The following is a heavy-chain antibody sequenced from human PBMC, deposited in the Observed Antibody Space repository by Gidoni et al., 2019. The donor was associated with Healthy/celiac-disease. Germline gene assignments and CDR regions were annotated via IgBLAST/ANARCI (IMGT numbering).Heavy chain of an antibody. Sequence: QVQLVQSGAEVKKPGSSVKVSCKASGGTSSSYAISWVRQAPGQGLEWMGRIIPILGIANYAQKFQGRVTITADKSTSTAYMELSSLRSEDTAVYYCARHSGYVWGSYRLDYWGQGTLVTVSS. CDR2: IIPILGIA. V-gene: IGHV1-69*04. CDR3: ARHSGYVWGSYRLDY. J-gene: IGHJ4*02. CDR1: GGTSSSYA. D-gene: IGHD3-16*02.